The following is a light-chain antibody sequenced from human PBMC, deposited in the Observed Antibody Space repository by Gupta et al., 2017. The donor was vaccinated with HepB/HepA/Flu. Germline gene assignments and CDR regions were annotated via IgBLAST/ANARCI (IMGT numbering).Light chain of an antibody. CDR3: QQDGSSYT. CDR1: QSVSSSF. J-gene: IGKJ2*01. Sequence: EIVLTQSPGTLSLSPGETATLSCRASQSVSSSFLSWYQQKPGQAPRLLIYATSSGATGIPDRFSGSGSGTDFTLTISRLEPEDFAVYYCQQDGSSYTFGQGTKLEI. CDR2: ATS. V-gene: IGKV3-20*01.